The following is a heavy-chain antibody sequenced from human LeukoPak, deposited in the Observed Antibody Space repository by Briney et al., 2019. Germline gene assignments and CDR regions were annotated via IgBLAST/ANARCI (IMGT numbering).Heavy chain of an antibody. V-gene: IGHV3-15*01. Sequence: PGGSLRLSCEATALTCSNAWMSSVRQAPGKGLEWVGRIKSKTDGGTTDYAAPVKGRFTISRDDSKNTLYLQMNSLKTEETGLCFCTPYPWGDYWSYYYSGMDVWGQGTTFTVSS. CDR3: TPYPWGDYWSYYYSGMDV. CDR1: ALTCSNAW. D-gene: IGHD4-17*01. J-gene: IGHJ6*02. CDR2: IKSKTDGGTT.